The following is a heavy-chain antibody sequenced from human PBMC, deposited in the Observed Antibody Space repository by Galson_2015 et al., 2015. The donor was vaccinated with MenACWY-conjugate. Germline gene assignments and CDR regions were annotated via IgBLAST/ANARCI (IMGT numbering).Heavy chain of an antibody. CDR1: GGPMRSSSYS. V-gene: IGHV4-39*01. J-gene: IGHJ4*02. D-gene: IGHD6-19*01. CDR2: VYYSGNT. Sequence: SETLSLTCTVSGGPMRSSSYSWGWIRQPPGKGLEWIGSVYYSGNTYYNPSLKSRVTLSVDTSKNQFSLNLNSVTAADTAVYYCARRNAVYLDFWGQGTLVTVSS. CDR3: ARRNAVYLDF.